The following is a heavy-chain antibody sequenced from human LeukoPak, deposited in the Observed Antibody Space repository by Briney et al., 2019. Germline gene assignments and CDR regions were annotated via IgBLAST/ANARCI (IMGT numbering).Heavy chain of an antibody. CDR3: ASGNYGSGSYYLLNY. Sequence: PSETLSLTCTVSGGPISSYYWSGIRQPPGKGLEGGGYIDYRGSTNYNPSLKSRVTISVDTSKNQFSLKLSSVTAADTAVYYCASGNYGSGSYYLLNYWGQGTLVTVSS. CDR2: IDYRGST. J-gene: IGHJ4*02. CDR1: GGPISSYY. V-gene: IGHV4-59*08. D-gene: IGHD3-10*01.